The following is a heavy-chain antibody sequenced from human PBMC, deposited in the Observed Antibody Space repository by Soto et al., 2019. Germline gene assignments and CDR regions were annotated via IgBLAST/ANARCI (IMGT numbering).Heavy chain of an antibody. J-gene: IGHJ5*02. CDR1: GFTFINYA. CDR3: ARHLSHLKTGWLDP. Sequence: GGSPRLSCRVSGFTFINYAMHWVRQAPGKGLEWVALITGDGTNEYYADSVKGRFTISRDNSRNTLYLQMSSLRADDTAVYYCARHLSHLKTGWLDPWGQGTLVTVSS. CDR2: ITGDGTNE. D-gene: IGHD7-27*01. V-gene: IGHV3-30-3*01.